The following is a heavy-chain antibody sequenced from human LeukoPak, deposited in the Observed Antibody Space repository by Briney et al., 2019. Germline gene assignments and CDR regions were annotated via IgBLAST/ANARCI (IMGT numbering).Heavy chain of an antibody. Sequence: SETLSLTCTVSGDSISSHYWSWIRQPPGKGLEWIGYIYTSGGTNYIPSLKGRVTISIDTSKNQFSLKLSSVTAADSAVYYCARLSTSPDRYYLDYWGQGTLVTVSS. D-gene: IGHD6-6*01. J-gene: IGHJ4*02. CDR1: GDSISSHY. CDR2: IYTSGGT. CDR3: ARLSTSPDRYYLDY. V-gene: IGHV4-4*09.